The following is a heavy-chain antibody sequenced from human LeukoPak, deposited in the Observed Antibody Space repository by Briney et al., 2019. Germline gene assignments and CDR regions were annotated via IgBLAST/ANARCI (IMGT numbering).Heavy chain of an antibody. J-gene: IGHJ4*02. CDR3: AIKLSSGGY. CDR2: VSPNSANT. D-gene: IGHD3-22*01. CDR1: GYTFTSYG. Sequence: ASVKVSCKASGYTFTSYGVNWVRQATGQGLEWVGWVSPNSANTAYAQKFQGRVTMTRNTSISTAYMELSSLRSEDTAVYYCAIKLSSGGYWGQGTLVTVSS. V-gene: IGHV1-8*01.